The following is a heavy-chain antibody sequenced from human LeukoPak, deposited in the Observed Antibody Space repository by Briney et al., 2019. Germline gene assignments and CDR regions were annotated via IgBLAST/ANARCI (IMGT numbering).Heavy chain of an antibody. Sequence: SVKVSCKASGGSFSTNAISWVRQAPGQGLEWMGGIIPMFGTANYAQKFQGRVTITADESTSTAYMEMSSPRSEDTAVYYCARDRREGYYDSSGYYYRGGFDYWGQGTLVTVSS. CDR3: ARDRREGYYDSSGYYYRGGFDY. D-gene: IGHD3-22*01. J-gene: IGHJ4*02. CDR1: GGSFSTNA. V-gene: IGHV1-69*01. CDR2: IIPMFGTA.